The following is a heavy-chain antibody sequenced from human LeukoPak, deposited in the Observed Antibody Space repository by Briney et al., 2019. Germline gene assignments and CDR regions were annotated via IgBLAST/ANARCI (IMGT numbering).Heavy chain of an antibody. D-gene: IGHD3-10*01. Sequence: SGPTLVKPTPPPTLTCTFSGFSLSTRGVGGGWFRQPPIKALGWLALIYWDDDNRYSPSLKSRLTITKDTTKNQVVLTMTNTAPVDTATYYCAHRSGEGVYFDYWGQGTLVTVSS. CDR2: IYWDDDN. CDR1: GFSLSTRGVG. J-gene: IGHJ4*02. V-gene: IGHV2-5*02. CDR3: AHRSGEGVYFDY.